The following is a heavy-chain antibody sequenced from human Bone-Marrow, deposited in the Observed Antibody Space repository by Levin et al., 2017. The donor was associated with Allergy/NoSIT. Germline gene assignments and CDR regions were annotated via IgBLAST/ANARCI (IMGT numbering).Heavy chain of an antibody. D-gene: IGHD6-19*01. CDR3: AKDLMGRGQWLGVSDPFDV. CDR2: ITGGGGTT. V-gene: IGHV3-23*01. CDR1: GFTFSSHA. J-gene: IGHJ3*01. Sequence: GGSLRLSCAASGFTFSSHAMSWVRQAPGKGLEWVSVITGGGGTTYYVDSVKGRFTISRDNSKNTVFLQMNSLTAEDTAIYYCAKDLMGRGQWLGVSDPFDVWGQGTMVTVSS.